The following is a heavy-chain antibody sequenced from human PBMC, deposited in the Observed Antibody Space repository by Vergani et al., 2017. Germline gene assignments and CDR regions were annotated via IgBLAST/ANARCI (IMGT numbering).Heavy chain of an antibody. D-gene: IGHD3-3*01. CDR1: GFTFSSYA. CDR2: ISGSGGST. J-gene: IGHJ4*02. CDR3: TSARGDFWSGYPFDY. V-gene: IGHV3-23*01. Sequence: EVQLLESGGGLVQPGGSLRLSCAASGFTFSSYAMSWVRQAPGKGLEWVSAISGSGGSTYYADSVKGRFTISRDNSKNTLYLQMNSLRAEDTAVYYCTSARGDFWSGYPFDYWGQGTLVTVSS.